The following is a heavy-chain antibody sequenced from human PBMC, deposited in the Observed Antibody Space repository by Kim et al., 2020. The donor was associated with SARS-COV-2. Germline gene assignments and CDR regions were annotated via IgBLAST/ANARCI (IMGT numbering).Heavy chain of an antibody. CDR3: ARDIVPTIDAFDY. V-gene: IGHV3-30*04. J-gene: IGHJ4*02. CDR1: GFTFSSYA. D-gene: IGHD5-12*01. Sequence: GGSLRLSCAASGFTFSSYAMHWVRQAPGKGLEWVAVTSYDGSNKNYADSVKGRFTISRDNSRNPLKLQMNSLRAEDTAVYYCARDIVPTIDAFDYWGQGTLVTVSS. CDR2: TSYDGSNK.